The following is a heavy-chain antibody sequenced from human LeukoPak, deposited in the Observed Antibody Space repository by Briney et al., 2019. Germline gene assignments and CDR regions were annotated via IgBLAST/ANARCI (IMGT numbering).Heavy chain of an antibody. CDR1: GGPITVYH. CDR3: ARFRPNWGLDY. J-gene: IGHJ4*02. CDR2: IHYTGST. V-gene: IGHV4-59*01. Sequence: SETLSLTCSVSGGPITVYHWIWIRQPPGKGLEFIGYIHYTGSTNFNSSLTSRISMSTDTSKNQFSLKMTSVTAADTAVYYCARFRPNWGLDYWGQGILVTVSS. D-gene: IGHD7-27*01.